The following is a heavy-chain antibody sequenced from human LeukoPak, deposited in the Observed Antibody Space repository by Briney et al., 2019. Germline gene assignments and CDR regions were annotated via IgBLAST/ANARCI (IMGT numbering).Heavy chain of an antibody. CDR3: AKDERPIVVVPAANDY. CDR2: ISYDGSTK. D-gene: IGHD2-2*01. J-gene: IGHJ4*02. V-gene: IGHV3-30-3*01. CDR1: GFTFSSYP. Sequence: GGSLRLSCAASGFTFSSYPMHWVRQAPGKGLEWVALISYDGSTKYYADSVKGRFTISRDNSKNTLYLQVDSLRAEDTAVYYCAKDERPIVVVPAANDYWGQGTLVTVSS.